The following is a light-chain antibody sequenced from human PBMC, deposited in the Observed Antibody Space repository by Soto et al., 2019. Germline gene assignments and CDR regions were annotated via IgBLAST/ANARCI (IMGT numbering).Light chain of an antibody. V-gene: IGKV3-20*01. Sequence: EIVLTQSPATLSVCPGERATLACRASQSVSSYLAWYQQKPGQAPGLLIYGASSRATGIPDRFSGSGSGTAGTLTISRLEPEDFEVYDCQQYGSSPRTFGQGTKVDIK. CDR3: QQYGSSPRT. CDR1: QSVSSY. J-gene: IGKJ1*01. CDR2: GAS.